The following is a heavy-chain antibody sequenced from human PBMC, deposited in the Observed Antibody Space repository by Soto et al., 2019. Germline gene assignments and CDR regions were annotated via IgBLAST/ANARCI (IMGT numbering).Heavy chain of an antibody. Sequence: PSETLSLTCAVYGGYFSGYYWSWIRPPPKKGLEWIGEINHSGSTNYNPSLKSRVTISVDTSKNQFSLKLSSMTASDTAVYYCAIGIKQQLVRTNYYYYYMDVWGKGTTVTVSS. J-gene: IGHJ6*03. CDR3: AIGIKQQLVRTNYYYYYMDV. CDR2: INHSGST. CDR1: GGYFSGYY. V-gene: IGHV4-34*01. D-gene: IGHD6-13*01.